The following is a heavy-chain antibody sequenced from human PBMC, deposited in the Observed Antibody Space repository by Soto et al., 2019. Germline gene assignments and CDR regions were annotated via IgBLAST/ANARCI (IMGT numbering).Heavy chain of an antibody. Sequence: SLRLSCAAFGFSFDDYAMTLVRQTSAKGLEWVSAISGSGDNTYYADSVKGRFTISRDNSKNTLYLQSNSLRAEDTAVYYCAKGYYSGYDLAYFDYWGQGTLVTVSS. J-gene: IGHJ4*02. V-gene: IGHV3-23*01. D-gene: IGHD5-12*01. CDR2: ISGSGDNT. CDR3: AKGYYSGYDLAYFDY. CDR1: GFSFDDYA.